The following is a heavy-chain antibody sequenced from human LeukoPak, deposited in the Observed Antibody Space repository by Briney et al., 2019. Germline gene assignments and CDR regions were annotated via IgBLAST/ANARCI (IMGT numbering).Heavy chain of an antibody. D-gene: IGHD2-15*01. Sequence: GGSLRLSCAASGCTFSSYAMTWVRQAPGKGLEWVSTVTSGSGVNTYYADSVKGRFTLSRDNSRNTLYLQMNSLRAEDTAVYHCGRDCTGGTCHSGYWGQGTLVTVSS. J-gene: IGHJ4*02. CDR1: GCTFSSYA. V-gene: IGHV3-23*01. CDR3: GRDCTGGTCHSGY. CDR2: VTSGSGVNT.